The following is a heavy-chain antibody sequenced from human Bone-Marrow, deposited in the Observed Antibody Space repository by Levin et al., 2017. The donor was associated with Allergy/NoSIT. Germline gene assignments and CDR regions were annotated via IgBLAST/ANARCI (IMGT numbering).Heavy chain of an antibody. D-gene: IGHD6-13*01. CDR1: GFTVSSYW. J-gene: IGHJ4*02. CDR3: AASSIF. V-gene: IGHV3-74*01. Sequence: GGSLRLSCVASGFTVSSYWMYGVRQVPGKGLMYVSRIKSDGTTNYAESVEGRFTISRDSAKNTLYLQMNSLRVEDTGVYYCAASSIFWGQGALVTVSS. CDR2: IKSDGTT.